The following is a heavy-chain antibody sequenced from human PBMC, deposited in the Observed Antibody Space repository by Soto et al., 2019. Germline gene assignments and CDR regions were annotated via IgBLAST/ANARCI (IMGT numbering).Heavy chain of an antibody. D-gene: IGHD7-27*01. CDR1: GGSISSSSYY. V-gene: IGHV4-39*01. CDR3: ARSRTGDLDY. Sequence: SETLSLTCTVSGGSISSSSYYWGWIRQPPGKGLEWIGSIYYSGSTYYNPSLKSRVTIPVDTSKNQFSLKLSSVTAADTAVYYCARSRTGDLDYWGQGTLVTVSS. J-gene: IGHJ4*02. CDR2: IYYSGST.